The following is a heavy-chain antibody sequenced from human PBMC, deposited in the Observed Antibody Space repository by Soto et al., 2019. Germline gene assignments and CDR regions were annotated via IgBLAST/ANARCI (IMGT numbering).Heavy chain of an antibody. Sequence: SETLSLTCAVSSGYIDNVYCWSWVRQSPGKGLEWIGETSHDGVTNYNPSLESRVTISVDAPKNQFSLKVTSVTAADTAVYYCAGGSQDSYYYWAQGTLVTVSS. CDR3: AGGSQDSYYY. V-gene: IGHV4-4*02. CDR1: SGYIDNVYC. D-gene: IGHD5-18*01. CDR2: TSHDGVT. J-gene: IGHJ4*02.